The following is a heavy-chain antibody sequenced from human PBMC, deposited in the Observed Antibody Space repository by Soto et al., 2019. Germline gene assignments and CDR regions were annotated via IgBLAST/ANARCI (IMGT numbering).Heavy chain of an antibody. CDR3: AKWRTTSSSYYYYGMDV. D-gene: IGHD4-17*01. J-gene: IGHJ6*02. V-gene: IGHV3-23*01. CDR2: ISGSGGST. Sequence: GGSLRLSCAASEFTFSSYAMSWVRQAPGKGLEWVSAISGSGGSTYYADSVKGRFTISRDNSKNTLYLQMNSLRAEDTAVYYCAKWRTTSSSYYYYGMDVWGQGTTVTVSS. CDR1: EFTFSSYA.